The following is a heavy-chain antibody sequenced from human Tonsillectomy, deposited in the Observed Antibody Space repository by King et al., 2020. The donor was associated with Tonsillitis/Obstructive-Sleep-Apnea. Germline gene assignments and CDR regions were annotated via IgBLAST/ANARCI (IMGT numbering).Heavy chain of an antibody. CDR3: AKGGNDYGDRFDY. D-gene: IGHD4-17*01. V-gene: IGHV3-23*04. CDR1: GSTFSSYA. J-gene: IGHJ4*02. CDR2: ISGSGGST. Sequence: VQLVESGGGLVQPGGSLRLSCAASGSTFSSYAMSWVRQAPGKGLEWVSAISGSGGSTYYADSVKGRFTISRDNSKNTLYLQMNSLRVEDTAVYYCAKGGNDYGDRFDYWGQGTLVTVSS.